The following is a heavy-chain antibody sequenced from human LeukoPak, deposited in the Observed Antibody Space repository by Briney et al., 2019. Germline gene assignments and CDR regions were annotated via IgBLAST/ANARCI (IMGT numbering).Heavy chain of an antibody. Sequence: PSETLSLTCTVSGGSISSYYWSWIRQPPGKGLEWIGYIYYSGSTNYNPSLKSRVTISVDTSKNQFSLKLSSVTAADTAVYYCARHQGGYDNWYFDLWGRGTLVTVSS. D-gene: IGHD5-12*01. CDR2: IYYSGST. V-gene: IGHV4-59*08. CDR1: GGSISSYY. J-gene: IGHJ2*01. CDR3: ARHQGGYDNWYFDL.